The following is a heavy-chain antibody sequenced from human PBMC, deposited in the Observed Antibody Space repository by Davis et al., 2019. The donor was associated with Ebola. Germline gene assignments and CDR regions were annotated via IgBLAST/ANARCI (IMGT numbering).Heavy chain of an antibody. CDR1: GGSISPYY. Sequence: MPSETLSLTCTVSGGSISPYYWSWIWQPPGKGLEWIGYIYYSGSTKYNLSLKGRVAISVDTSKNQFSLKLSSVTAADTAVYYCARSYGAAPFDYWGQGTLVTVSS. J-gene: IGHJ4*02. V-gene: IGHV4-59*08. CDR2: IYYSGST. D-gene: IGHD4/OR15-4a*01. CDR3: ARSYGAAPFDY.